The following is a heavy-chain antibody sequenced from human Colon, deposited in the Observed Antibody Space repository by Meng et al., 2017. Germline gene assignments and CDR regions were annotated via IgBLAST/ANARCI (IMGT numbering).Heavy chain of an antibody. D-gene: IGHD4-17*01. CDR3: ARVATYYGDYDY. CDR2: IIPILGIA. CDR1: GGTFSSYT. J-gene: IGHJ4*02. V-gene: IGHV1-69*02. Sequence: SVKVSCKASGGTFSSYTISWVRQAPGQGLEWMGRIIPILGIANYAQKFQGRVTITADKTTSTAYMELSSLRSEDTAVYYCARVATYYGDYDYWGQGTLVTVSS.